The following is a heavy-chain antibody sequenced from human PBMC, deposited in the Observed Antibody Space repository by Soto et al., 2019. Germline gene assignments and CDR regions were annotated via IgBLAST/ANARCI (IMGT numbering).Heavy chain of an antibody. CDR3: ARDPYHCNDIDNNWFDS. J-gene: IGHJ5*01. Sequence: PGGTLRLSCAASGFTFSSYSRNWVRQAPGKGQEWVSSISSSSSYIYYADSVKARFTISRDNAKNSLYLQMNSLIAEDTAVYYCARDPYHCNDIDNNWFDSWGQRT. V-gene: IGHV3-21*01. CDR2: ISSSSSYI. CDR1: GFTFSSYS. D-gene: IGHD1-1*01.